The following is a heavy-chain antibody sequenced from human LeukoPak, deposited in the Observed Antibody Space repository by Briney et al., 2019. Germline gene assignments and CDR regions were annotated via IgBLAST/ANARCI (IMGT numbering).Heavy chain of an antibody. D-gene: IGHD1-26*01. CDR1: GITLSNYS. Sequence: GGSLRLSCAVSGITLSNYSMNWVRQAPGKGLEWVSSISSSSSYIYYADSVKGRFTISRDNAKNSLYLQMNSLRAEDTAVYYCARLVGAKDYWGQGTLVTVSS. J-gene: IGHJ4*02. V-gene: IGHV3-21*01. CDR3: ARLVGAKDY. CDR2: ISSSSSYI.